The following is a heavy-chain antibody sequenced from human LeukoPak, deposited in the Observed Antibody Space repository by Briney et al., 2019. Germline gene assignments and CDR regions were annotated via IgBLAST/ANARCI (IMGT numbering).Heavy chain of an antibody. Sequence: SETLSLTCAVYGGSFSGYYWSWIRQPPGKGLEWIGEINHSGSTNYNPSLKSRVTIPVDTSKNQFSLKLSSVTAADTAVYYCARGPRRSCSGGSCYSGMDVWGQGTTVTVSS. CDR3: ARGPRRSCSGGSCYSGMDV. D-gene: IGHD2-15*01. CDR2: INHSGST. V-gene: IGHV4-34*01. CDR1: GGSFSGYY. J-gene: IGHJ6*02.